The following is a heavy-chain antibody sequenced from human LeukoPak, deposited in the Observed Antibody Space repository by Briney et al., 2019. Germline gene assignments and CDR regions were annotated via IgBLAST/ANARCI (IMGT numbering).Heavy chain of an antibody. CDR1: GFTFSSYG. D-gene: IGHD2-15*01. CDR2: ISYDGSNK. CDR3: AKDQPDIVVVVAATPNWFDP. Sequence: GRSLRLSCAASGFTFSSYGMHWVRQAPGKGLELVAVISYDGSNKYYADSVKGRFTISRDNSKNTLYLQMNSLRAEDTAVYYCAKDQPDIVVVVAATPNWFDPWGQGTLVTVSS. J-gene: IGHJ5*02. V-gene: IGHV3-30*18.